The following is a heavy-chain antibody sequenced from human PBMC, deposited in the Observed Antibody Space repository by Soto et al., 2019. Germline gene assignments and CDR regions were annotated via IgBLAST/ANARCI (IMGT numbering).Heavy chain of an antibody. CDR1: GFTFSSYA. CDR3: AKDDDSSGWYLEHDAVDI. J-gene: IGHJ3*02. D-gene: IGHD6-19*01. Sequence: GGSLRLSCAASGFTFSSYAMSWVRQAPGKGLEWVSAISGSGGSTYYADSVKGRFTIARVNSKNPLYLQMNSLRAEDKAVYYGAKDDDSSGWYLEHDAVDIWGQGTMVTV. CDR2: ISGSGGST. V-gene: IGHV3-23*01.